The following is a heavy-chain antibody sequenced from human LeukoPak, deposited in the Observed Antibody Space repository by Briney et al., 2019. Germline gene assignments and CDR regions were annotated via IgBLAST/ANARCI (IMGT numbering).Heavy chain of an antibody. Sequence: GGSLRVSCAASGFTFSTYVMHWVRQAPGKGLEWVAVISKDGSNEDYADSVKGRFSISRDNSKNTLFLQMNSLRVEDTAVYYCARESVARGLFDYWGQGTLVTVSS. V-gene: IGHV3-30*04. D-gene: IGHD5-12*01. CDR3: ARESVARGLFDY. J-gene: IGHJ4*02. CDR1: GFTFSTYV. CDR2: ISKDGSNE.